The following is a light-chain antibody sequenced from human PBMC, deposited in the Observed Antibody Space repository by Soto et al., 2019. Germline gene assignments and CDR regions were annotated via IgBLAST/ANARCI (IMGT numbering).Light chain of an antibody. Sequence: QMSMSPSAFSVTKGDRVTITCRASQSISIYLNWYQLKPGKAPNLLMYGASYLKSGVPTRFSGSGSGTDFTLTISSLQPEDFAIHYCQQTYATPEITFGQGTRLEI. CDR2: GAS. CDR3: QQTYATPEIT. V-gene: IGKV1-39*01. CDR1: QSISIY. J-gene: IGKJ5*01.